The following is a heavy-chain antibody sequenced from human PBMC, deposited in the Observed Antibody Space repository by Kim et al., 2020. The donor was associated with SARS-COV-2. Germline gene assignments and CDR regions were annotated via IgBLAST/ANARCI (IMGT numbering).Heavy chain of an antibody. CDR3: ARPSSSWDAFDI. CDR1: GGSISSSSYY. CDR2: IYYSGST. D-gene: IGHD6-13*01. J-gene: IGHJ3*02. Sequence: SETLSLTCTVSGGSISSSSYYWGWIRQPPGKGLEWIGRIYYSGSTYYNPSLKSRVTISVDTSKNQFSLKLSSVTAADTAVYYCARPSSSWDAFDIWGQGTMVTVSS. V-gene: IGHV4-39*01.